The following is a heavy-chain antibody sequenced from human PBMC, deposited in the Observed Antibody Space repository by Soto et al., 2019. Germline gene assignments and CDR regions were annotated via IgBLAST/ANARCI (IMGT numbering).Heavy chain of an antibody. J-gene: IGHJ4*02. CDR2: ISSNGGST. Sequence: EVQLVESGGGLVQPGGSLRLSCAASGFTFSSYAMHWVRQAPGKGLEYVSAISSNGGSTYYANSVKGRFTSSRDNSKNTPYLQMGSLRAEDMAVYYCARGKVATNSNPPGGYWGQGNLVTVSS. D-gene: IGHD5-12*01. V-gene: IGHV3-64*01. CDR3: ARGKVATNSNPPGGY. CDR1: GFTFSSYA.